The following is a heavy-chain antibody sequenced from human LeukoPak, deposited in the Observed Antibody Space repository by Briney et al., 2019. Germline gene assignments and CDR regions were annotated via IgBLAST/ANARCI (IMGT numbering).Heavy chain of an antibody. J-gene: IGHJ5*02. CDR3: AKDLWFGELWNWFDP. CDR1: GFAFSDYY. Sequence: PGGSLRLSCAASGFAFSDYYMSWIRQAPGKGLEWVSYISSSGSTIYYADSVKGRFTISRDNAKNSLYLQMNSLRAEDTAVYYCAKDLWFGELWNWFDPWGQGTLVTVSS. D-gene: IGHD3-10*01. V-gene: IGHV3-11*04. CDR2: ISSSGSTI.